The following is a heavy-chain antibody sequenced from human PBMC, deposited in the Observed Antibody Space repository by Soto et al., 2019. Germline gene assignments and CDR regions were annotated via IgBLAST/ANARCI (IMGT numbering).Heavy chain of an antibody. J-gene: IGHJ4*02. CDR1: GFTFTTFG. CDR2: ISSNGGST. CDR3: AKRQRGDGFAVDF. Sequence: GGSLRLSCVASGFTFTTFGMIWGRQAPGKGLEWVSGISSNGGSTYYADSVEGRFTISRDNSKNTLYLQLNSLRVEDTALFYCAKRQRGDGFAVDFWGRGTLVTVSS. V-gene: IGHV3-23*01. D-gene: IGHD3-10*01.